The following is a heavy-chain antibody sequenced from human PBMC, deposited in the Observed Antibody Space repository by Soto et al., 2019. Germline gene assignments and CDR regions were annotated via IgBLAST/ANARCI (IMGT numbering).Heavy chain of an antibody. D-gene: IGHD1-26*01. V-gene: IGHV1-69*01. CDR2: IIPIYGTA. CDR3: AKDRRADWESYYYYAMDV. CDR1: GGTFSSFT. J-gene: IGHJ6*02. Sequence: QVQLVQSGAEVKKPGSSVKVSCKASGGTFSSFTISWVRQAPGQGLEWMGGIIPIYGTANYAQKFQGRVTITAYASTRTAYMELSSLRSEDTAVYYCAKDRRADWESYYYYAMDVWGQGTTVTVS.